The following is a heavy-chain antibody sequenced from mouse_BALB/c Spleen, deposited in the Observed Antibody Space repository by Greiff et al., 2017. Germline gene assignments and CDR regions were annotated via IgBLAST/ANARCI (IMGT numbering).Heavy chain of an antibody. J-gene: IGHJ4*01. D-gene: IGHD2-4*01. Sequence: EVKVVESGGGLVQPGGSLKLSCAASGFTFSSYTMSWVRQTPEKRLEWVAYISNGGGSTYYPDTVKGRFTISRDNAKNTLYLQMSSLKSEDTAMYYCARQNYDAMDYWGQGTSVTVSS. CDR1: GFTFSSYT. V-gene: IGHV5-12-2*01. CDR2: ISNGGGST. CDR3: ARQNYDAMDY.